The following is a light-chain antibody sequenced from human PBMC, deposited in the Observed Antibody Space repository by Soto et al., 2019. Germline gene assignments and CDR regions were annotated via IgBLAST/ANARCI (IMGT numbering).Light chain of an antibody. CDR3: QQYNNWPPYT. J-gene: IGKJ2*01. Sequence: EIIMMQSPVTLSVSPGERATLSCRASQSVGSNLAWYQQKPGQTPGLLIYGASTRATGTPARFSGSGSGTESTLTISGLQSEDFAIYYCQQYNNWPPYTFGQGTKLEIK. CDR1: QSVGSN. CDR2: GAS. V-gene: IGKV3-15*01.